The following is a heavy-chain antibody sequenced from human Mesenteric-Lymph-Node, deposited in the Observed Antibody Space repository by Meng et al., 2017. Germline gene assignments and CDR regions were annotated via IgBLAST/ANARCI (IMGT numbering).Heavy chain of an antibody. J-gene: IGHJ6*02. V-gene: IGHV3-15*01. CDR1: GFTFSNAW. CDR3: TTDQVLLWFGESHYGMDV. Sequence: GGSLRLSCAASGFTFSNAWMSWVRQAPGKGLEWVGRIKSKTDGGTTDYAAPVKGRFTISRDDSKNTLYLQMNSLKTEDTAVYYCTTDQVLLWFGESHYGMDVWGQGTTVTVSS. D-gene: IGHD3-10*01. CDR2: IKSKTDGGTT.